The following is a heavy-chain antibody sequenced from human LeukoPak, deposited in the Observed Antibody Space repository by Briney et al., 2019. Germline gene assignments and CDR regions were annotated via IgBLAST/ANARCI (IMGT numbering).Heavy chain of an antibody. CDR1: GFTFSNYW. J-gene: IGHJ1*01. CDR2: IKTDGSEK. V-gene: IGHV3-7*01. CDR3: ATYSSLNRREFQF. D-gene: IGHD3-22*01. Sequence: GGSLRLSCEGSGFTFSNYWMGWARQAPGKGLQWVANIKTDGSEKYYVDSVKGRFTISRDNAKNSLYLQMNSLRAEDTAVYYCATYSSLNRREFQFWGQGTLLTVSS.